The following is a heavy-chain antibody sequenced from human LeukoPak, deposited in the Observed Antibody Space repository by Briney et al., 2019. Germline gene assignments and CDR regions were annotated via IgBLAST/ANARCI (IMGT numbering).Heavy chain of an antibody. CDR3: ARGYCNDGVCYTKGVNDY. D-gene: IGHD2-8*01. Sequence: PGGSLRLSCATSGFTFSSFGINWVRQAPGKGLQCVSYISPSGSTIYYADSVKGRFTISRDNAKNSLYLEMSSLRAEDTAVYYCARGYCNDGVCYTKGVNDYWGQGTLVTVSS. V-gene: IGHV3-48*01. CDR2: ISPSGSTI. J-gene: IGHJ4*02. CDR1: GFTFSSFG.